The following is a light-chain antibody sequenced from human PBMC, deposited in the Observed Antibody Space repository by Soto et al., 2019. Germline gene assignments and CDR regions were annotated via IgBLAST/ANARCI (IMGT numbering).Light chain of an antibody. CDR3: QQFYSPVLS. Sequence: DVQMTQSPSSLAASIGDRVTLTCRASQNIAEFLNWYQVKSDKGPKLLIYGTSTLHSGVPSRFSGGGSETEFTLTISNLHPEDFAVYYCQQFYSPVLSFGGGTRVELK. CDR2: GTS. V-gene: IGKV1-39*01. J-gene: IGKJ4*01. CDR1: QNIAEF.